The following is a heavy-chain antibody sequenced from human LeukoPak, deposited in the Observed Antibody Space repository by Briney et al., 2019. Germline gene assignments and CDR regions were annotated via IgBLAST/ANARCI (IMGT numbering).Heavy chain of an antibody. Sequence: SETLSLTCTVSGGSISSYYWNWVRQPPGKGLDWMWCMYYSGSTYTYPSLKSRVTISVDTSRNQFSLTLSQVTAADTAVYYCARHVSLTAVNVDYWGQGTLLTVS. CDR2: MYYSGST. CDR3: ARHVSLTAVNVDY. CDR1: GGSISSYY. J-gene: IGHJ4*02. D-gene: IGHD3-16*02. V-gene: IGHV4-59*08.